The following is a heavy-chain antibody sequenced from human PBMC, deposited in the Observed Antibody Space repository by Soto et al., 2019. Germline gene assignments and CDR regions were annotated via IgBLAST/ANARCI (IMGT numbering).Heavy chain of an antibody. CDR3: EVAVPGPDAFDI. Sequence: SVKVSGKASGGTFSSYTISWVRQAPGQGLEWMGRIMPILGIANYAQKFQGRVTITADKSTSTAYMELSSLRSEDTAVYYCEVAVPGPDAFDIWGQGTIVTVS. CDR1: GGTFSSYT. J-gene: IGHJ3*02. CDR2: IMPILGIA. D-gene: IGHD6-19*01. V-gene: IGHV1-69*02.